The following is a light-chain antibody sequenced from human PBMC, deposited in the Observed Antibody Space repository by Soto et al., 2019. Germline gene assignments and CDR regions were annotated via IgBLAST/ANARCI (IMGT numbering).Light chain of an antibody. V-gene: IGKV1-5*03. CDR1: QSISSW. CDR2: KAS. Sequence: DIQMTQSPSTLSSSVGDIFTITCRASQSISSWLAWYQQKPGKAPKLLIYKASSLESGVPSRFSGSGSGTEFTLTISSLQPDDFATYYCQQYNSYSPSFGQGTKLEIK. CDR3: QQYNSYSPS. J-gene: IGKJ2*01.